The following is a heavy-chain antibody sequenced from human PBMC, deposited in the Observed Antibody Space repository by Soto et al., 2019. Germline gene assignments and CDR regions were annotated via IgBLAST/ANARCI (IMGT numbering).Heavy chain of an antibody. V-gene: IGHV4-4*02. CDR3: ARARAYSSGHCGGLAF. CDR2: IYHRGNT. J-gene: IGHJ4*02. Sequence: QFQLQESGPGLVKPSGTLSLTCDVSGGSISSGHWFTWVRQSPGRGLEWIGEIYHRGNTNYSPSLKSRVTLSIDKSKNQLSLRLTSVTAADTAVYYCARARAYSSGHCGGLAFWGQGPLVIVSS. CDR1: GGSISSGHW. D-gene: IGHD3-22*01.